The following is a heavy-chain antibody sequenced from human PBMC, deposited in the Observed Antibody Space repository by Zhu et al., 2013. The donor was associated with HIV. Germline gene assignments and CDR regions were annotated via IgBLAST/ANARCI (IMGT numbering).Heavy chain of an antibody. Sequence: QVQLVQSGPEVKKPGASVKVSCKASGYTFTSYGISWVRQAPGQGLEWMGWISANNGNTNYAQNFQGRVTMTTDTSTSTAYMEVRSLRSDDTAVYYCARDQGPADTGWFDPWGQGTLVTVSS. CDR1: GYTFTSYG. V-gene: IGHV1-18*01. J-gene: IGHJ5*02. D-gene: IGHD6-13*01. CDR2: ISANNGNT. CDR3: ARDQGPADTGWFDP.